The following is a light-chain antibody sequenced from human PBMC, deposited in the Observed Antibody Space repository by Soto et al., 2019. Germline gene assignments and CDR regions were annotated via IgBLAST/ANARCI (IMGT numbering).Light chain of an antibody. V-gene: IGLV2-23*02. CDR3: SSYAGSSTYV. Sequence: QSVLTQPASVSGSPGQSITISCTGTNSDVGSYSLVSWYQQHPGKAPKLMIYEVSKRPSGFSNRFSGSKSGNTASLTISGLQAEDEADYYCSSYAGSSTYVFGTGTKVTVL. CDR2: EVS. J-gene: IGLJ1*01. CDR1: NSDVGSYSL.